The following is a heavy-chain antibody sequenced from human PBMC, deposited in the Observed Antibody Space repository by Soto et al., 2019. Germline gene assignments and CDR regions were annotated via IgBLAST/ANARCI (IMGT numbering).Heavy chain of an antibody. Sequence: GGSLRLSCAASGFTFSNAWMSWVRQAPGKGLEWVGRIKSKTDGGTTDYAAPVKGRFTISRDDSKNTLYLQMNSLKTEDTAVYYCTTDVHPPRVAARPNYWGQGTLVTVSS. CDR1: GFTFSNAW. D-gene: IGHD6-6*01. V-gene: IGHV3-15*01. J-gene: IGHJ4*02. CDR3: TTDVHPPRVAARPNY. CDR2: IKSKTDGGTT.